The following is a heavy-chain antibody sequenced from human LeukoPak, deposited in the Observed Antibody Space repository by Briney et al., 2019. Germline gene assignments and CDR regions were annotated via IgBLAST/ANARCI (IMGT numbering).Heavy chain of an antibody. V-gene: IGHV3-23*01. Sequence: PGGSLRLSCAASGFTFSSYGMGWVRQAPGKGLEWVSGISGSGGSTSYADSVKGRFTISRDNSKNTLYLQMNSLRAEDTAVYHCARDGIGWYYFDHWGQGTLVTVSS. CDR1: GFTFSSYG. J-gene: IGHJ4*02. CDR3: ARDGIGWYYFDH. CDR2: ISGSGGST. D-gene: IGHD6-19*01.